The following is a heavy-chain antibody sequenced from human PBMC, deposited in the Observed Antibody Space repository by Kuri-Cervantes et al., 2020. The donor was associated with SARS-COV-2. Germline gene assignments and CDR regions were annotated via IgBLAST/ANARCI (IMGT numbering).Heavy chain of an antibody. V-gene: IGHV4-30-4*08. CDR2: IYYSGST. CDR3: ARGEVRRGGYYYMDV. D-gene: IGHD2-2*01. Sequence: SCTVSGGSISSGDYYWSWIRQPPGKGLEWIGYIYYSGSTYYNPSLKSRVTISVDTSKNQFSLKLSSVTAADTAVYYCARGEVRRGGYYYMDVWGKGTTVTVSS. J-gene: IGHJ6*03. CDR1: GGSISSGDYY.